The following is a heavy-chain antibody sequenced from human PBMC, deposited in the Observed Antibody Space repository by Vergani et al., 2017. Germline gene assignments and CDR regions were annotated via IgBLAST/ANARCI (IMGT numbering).Heavy chain of an antibody. CDR3: ARGWYYGSGSYYNYYYYGMDV. D-gene: IGHD3-10*01. J-gene: IGHJ6*02. CDR2: IIPILGIA. V-gene: IGHV1-69*09. Sequence: QVQLVQSGAEVKKPGSSVKVSCKASGGTFSSYAISWVRQAPGQGLEWMGGIIPILGIANYAQKFQGRVTITADKSTSTAYMELSSLRSEDTAVYYCARGWYYGSGSYYNYYYYGMDVWGQGP. CDR1: GGTFSSYA.